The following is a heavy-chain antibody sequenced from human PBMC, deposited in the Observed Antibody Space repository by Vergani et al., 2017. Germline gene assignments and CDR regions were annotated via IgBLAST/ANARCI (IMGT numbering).Heavy chain of an antibody. J-gene: IGHJ6*02. CDR1: VYTFTSYV. CDR2: ISAYNGNT. Sequence: QVQLVQSGAEGKKPGASVKVSCKAFVYTFTSYVISGVRRAPGQGLEWMGWISAYNGNTNYAQKLQGRVTMTTDTSTSTAYMELRSLRSDDTAVYYCARWYYYDSSGYYYPDYYYGMDVWGQGTTVTVSS. CDR3: ARWYYYDSSGYYYPDYYYGMDV. V-gene: IGHV1-18*01. D-gene: IGHD3-22*01.